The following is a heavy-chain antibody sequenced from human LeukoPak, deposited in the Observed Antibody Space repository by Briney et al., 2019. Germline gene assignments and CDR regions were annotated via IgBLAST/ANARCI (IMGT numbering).Heavy chain of an antibody. J-gene: IGHJ4*02. CDR3: ARGEKRNYYGSGSYSRFPDY. CDR1: GYTFADYY. D-gene: IGHD3-10*01. V-gene: IGHV1-2*02. CDR2: INPNSGGT. Sequence: ASVKVSCKASGYTFADYYIHWVRQAPGQGLEWMGWINPNSGGTNYAQKSQGRVTMTRDTSISTAYMEPSRLRSDDTAVYYCARGEKRNYYGSGSYSRFPDYWGQGTLVTVSS.